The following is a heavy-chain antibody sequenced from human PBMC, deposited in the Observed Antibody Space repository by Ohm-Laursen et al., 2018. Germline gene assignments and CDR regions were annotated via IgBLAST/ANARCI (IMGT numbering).Heavy chain of an antibody. Sequence: SLRLSCSASGFTFDDYAMHWVRQAPGKGLEWVSGISWNSGSIGYADSVKGRFTISRDNAKNSLYLQMNSLRDEDTALYYCAKAPSGWHYFDYWGQGTLVTVSS. CDR3: AKAPSGWHYFDY. J-gene: IGHJ4*02. CDR2: ISWNSGSI. V-gene: IGHV3-9*01. CDR1: GFTFDDYA. D-gene: IGHD6-19*01.